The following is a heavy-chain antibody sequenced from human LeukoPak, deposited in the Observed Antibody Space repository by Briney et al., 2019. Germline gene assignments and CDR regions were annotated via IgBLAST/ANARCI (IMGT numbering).Heavy chain of an antibody. J-gene: IGHJ4*02. D-gene: IGHD5-18*01. CDR2: INPSGGST. Sequence: ASVKVSCKASGYTFTSHYMHWVRQAPGQGLEWMGIINPSGGSTSYAQKFQGRVTMTRDMSTSTVYMELSSLRSEDTAVYYCARSGYSYGAFDYWGQGTLVTVSS. CDR1: GYTFTSHY. V-gene: IGHV1-46*01. CDR3: ARSGYSYGAFDY.